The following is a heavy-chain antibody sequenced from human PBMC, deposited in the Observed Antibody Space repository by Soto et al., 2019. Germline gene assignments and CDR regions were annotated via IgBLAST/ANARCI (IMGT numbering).Heavy chain of an antibody. CDR3: AREYSGYDPGYYYYYGMDV. J-gene: IGHJ6*02. CDR1: GGSISSGGYY. Sequence: SETLSLTCTVSGGSISSGGYYWSWIRQHPGKGLEWIGYIYYSGSTYYNPSLKSRVTISVDTSKNQFSLKLSSVTAADTAVYYCAREYSGYDPGYYYYYGMDVWGQGTTVTVS. V-gene: IGHV4-31*03. CDR2: IYYSGST. D-gene: IGHD5-12*01.